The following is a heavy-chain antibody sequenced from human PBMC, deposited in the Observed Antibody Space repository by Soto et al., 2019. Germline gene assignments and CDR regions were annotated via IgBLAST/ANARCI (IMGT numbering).Heavy chain of an antibody. CDR3: ASWSNWMPLYYAGLGV. Sequence: QVQLLQSGAEVKKPGSSVKVSCKVSGGAFTNYALNWVRHGPGQGLEWLGGIIPLHNTSNYSLKFLGRVTFTADISSTTVYMELNSLTSDDTATYYCASWSNWMPLYYAGLGVWGQGTTVTVSS. D-gene: IGHD1-20*01. V-gene: IGHV1-69*06. CDR1: GGAFTNYA. CDR2: IIPLHNTS. J-gene: IGHJ6*02.